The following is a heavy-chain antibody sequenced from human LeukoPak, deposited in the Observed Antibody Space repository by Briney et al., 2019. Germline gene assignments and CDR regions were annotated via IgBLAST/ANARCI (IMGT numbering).Heavy chain of an antibody. CDR1: GFTFTKYA. J-gene: IGHJ4*02. Sequence: GGSLRLSCAASGFTFTKYAMSWVRQAPGKGLDWVAVIIENGSNQYYADSVKGRFTISRDNSKNTLFLQMNSLRGEDTAMYYCARVQGGGYRTADYWGQGTLVTVSS. CDR2: IIENGSNQ. D-gene: IGHD6-19*01. CDR3: ARVQGGGYRTADY. V-gene: IGHV3-30*04.